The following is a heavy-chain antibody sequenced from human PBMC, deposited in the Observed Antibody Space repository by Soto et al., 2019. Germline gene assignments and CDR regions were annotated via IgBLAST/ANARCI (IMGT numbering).Heavy chain of an antibody. J-gene: IGHJ4*02. D-gene: IGHD3-22*01. CDR2: IYYSGST. Sequence: PSETLSLTCTVSGGSIRSYYWSWIRQPPGKGLEWIGYIYYSGSTKYNPSLKSRVTISVDSSKNQFSLKLDSVTAADTAVYYCARLGGYYQAFDYGGKGPLVTVS. V-gene: IGHV4-59*08. CDR1: GGSIRSYY. CDR3: ARLGGYYQAFDY.